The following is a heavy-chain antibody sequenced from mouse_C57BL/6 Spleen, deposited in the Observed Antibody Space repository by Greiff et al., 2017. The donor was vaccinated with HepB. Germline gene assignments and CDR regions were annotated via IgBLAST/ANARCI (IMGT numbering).Heavy chain of an antibody. CDR2: IYPGDGDT. CDR1: GYAFSSSW. CDR3: ASWVLRYYAMDY. D-gene: IGHD1-1*01. Sequence: VQVVESGPELVKPGASVKISCKASGYAFSSSWMNWVKQRPGKGLEWIGRIYPGDGDTNYNGKFKGKATLTADKSSSTAYMQLSSLTSEDSAVYFCASWVLRYYAMDYWGQGTSVTVSS. V-gene: IGHV1-82*01. J-gene: IGHJ4*01.